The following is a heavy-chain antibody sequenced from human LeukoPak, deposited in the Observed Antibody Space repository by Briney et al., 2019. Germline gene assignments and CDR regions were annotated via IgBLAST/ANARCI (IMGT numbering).Heavy chain of an antibody. D-gene: IGHD5-18*01. Sequence: SETLSLTCTVSGYSIRSGFYWGWIRQPPGKGLEWIGNIYHSGITYYTPSLKSRVTISVDTSKNQFYLKLSSVTAADTAVYYCARTTEGGYTYDYFYYYYMDVWGKGTTVTISS. CDR2: IYHSGIT. CDR3: ARTTEGGYTYDYFYYYYMDV. CDR1: GYSIRSGFY. J-gene: IGHJ6*03. V-gene: IGHV4-38-2*02.